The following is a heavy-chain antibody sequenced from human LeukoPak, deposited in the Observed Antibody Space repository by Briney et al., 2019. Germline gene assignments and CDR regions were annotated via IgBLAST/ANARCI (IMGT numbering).Heavy chain of an antibody. D-gene: IGHD3-10*01. CDR1: GFTFGSYA. Sequence: GGSLRLSCAASGFTFGSYAMSWVRRAPGKGLEWVSAISRSGGSTDYADSVKGRFTLSRDNSKNSLYLQMNSLRAEDTAVYYCARDYYGSGSYRRNWYFDLWGRGTLVTVSS. CDR3: ARDYYGSGSYRRNWYFDL. V-gene: IGHV3-23*01. CDR2: ISRSGGST. J-gene: IGHJ2*01.